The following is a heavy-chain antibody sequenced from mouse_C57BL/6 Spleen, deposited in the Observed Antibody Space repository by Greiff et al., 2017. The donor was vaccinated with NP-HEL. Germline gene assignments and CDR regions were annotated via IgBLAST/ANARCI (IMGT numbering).Heavy chain of an antibody. Sequence: EVMLVESGEGLVKPGGSLKLSCAASGFTFSSYAMSWVRQTPEKRLEWVAYISSGGDYIYYADTVKGRFTISRDNARNTLYLQMSSLKSEDTAMYYCTRANYGSSHDYWGQGTTLTVSS. J-gene: IGHJ2*01. V-gene: IGHV5-9-1*02. CDR3: TRANYGSSHDY. CDR2: ISSGGDYI. CDR1: GFTFSSYA. D-gene: IGHD1-1*01.